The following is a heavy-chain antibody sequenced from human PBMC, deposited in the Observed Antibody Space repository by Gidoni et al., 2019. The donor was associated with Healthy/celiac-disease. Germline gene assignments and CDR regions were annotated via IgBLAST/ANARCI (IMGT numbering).Heavy chain of an antibody. CDR2: IYYSGST. D-gene: IGHD3-16*02. J-gene: IGHJ4*02. CDR1: GGSISSSSYY. CDR3: ARTPYVWGSYRYYFDY. V-gene: IGHV4-39*01. Sequence: QLQLQESGPGLVKPSETLSLTCTVSGGSISSSSYYWCWLRQPPGKGLEWIGSIYYSGSTYYNPSLKSRVTISVDTSRNQFSLKLSSVTAADTAVYYCARTPYVWGSYRYYFDYWGQGTLVTVSS.